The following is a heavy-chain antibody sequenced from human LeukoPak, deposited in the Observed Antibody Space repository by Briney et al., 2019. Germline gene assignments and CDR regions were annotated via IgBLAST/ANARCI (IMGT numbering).Heavy chain of an antibody. Sequence: ASVKVSCKASGYTFRSHYLHWVRQAPGQGLEWMGMINPSGGTTTYARKFQGRVTMTRDTSTSTVYMELNSLTSEDTAVFYCAREPLRCSYDKCFVKFYFDYWGQGTLATVSS. CDR2: INPSGGTT. V-gene: IGHV1-46*01. CDR1: GYTFRSHY. D-gene: IGHD3-10*01. CDR3: AREPLRCSYDKCFVKFYFDY. J-gene: IGHJ4*02.